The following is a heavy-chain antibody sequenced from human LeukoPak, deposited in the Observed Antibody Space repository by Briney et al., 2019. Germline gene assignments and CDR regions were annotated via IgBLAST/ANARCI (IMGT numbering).Heavy chain of an antibody. D-gene: IGHD1-1*01. CDR1: GFTFSSYS. CDR2: ISSSSSTI. J-gene: IGHJ5*02. Sequence: PGGSLRLSCAASGFTFSSYSMNWVRQAPGKGLEWVSYISSSSSTIYYADSVKGRFTISRDNAKNSLYLQMNSLRAEDTAVYYCARDGTKGNWNARLNWFDPWGQGTLVTVSS. V-gene: IGHV3-48*01. CDR3: ARDGTKGNWNARLNWFDP.